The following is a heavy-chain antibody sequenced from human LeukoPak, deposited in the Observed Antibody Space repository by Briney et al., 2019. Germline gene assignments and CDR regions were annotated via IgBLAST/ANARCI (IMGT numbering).Heavy chain of an antibody. CDR3: ARDSDYYGSGSYLA. CDR1: GFPFSSYW. CDR2: IEQDGSKK. Sequence: GGSLRLSCVASGFPFSSYWMTWVRQAPGKGLEWVANIEQDGSKKSYVDSVKGRFTISRDNAKNTLYLQMNSLRAEDTAVYYCARDSDYYGSGSYLAWGQGTLVTVSS. V-gene: IGHV3-7*01. J-gene: IGHJ5*02. D-gene: IGHD3-10*01.